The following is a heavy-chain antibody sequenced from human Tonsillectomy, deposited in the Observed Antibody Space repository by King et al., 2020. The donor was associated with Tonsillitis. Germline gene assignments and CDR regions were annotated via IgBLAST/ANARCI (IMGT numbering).Heavy chain of an antibody. CDR3: SRELGNCRSVSCYGSDH. CDR1: GYTFTTYY. D-gene: IGHD2-2*01. Sequence: QLVQSGAEVKKPGASVKVSCKASGYTFTTYYIHWVRQAPGQGLEWMGMINPTSGTPTYAQKFQDRVTMTRDTSTSTVYMELSSLSSEDTAMYYCSRELGNCRSVSCYGSDHWGQGTLVTVSS. CDR2: INPTSGTP. V-gene: IGHV1-46*03. J-gene: IGHJ4*02.